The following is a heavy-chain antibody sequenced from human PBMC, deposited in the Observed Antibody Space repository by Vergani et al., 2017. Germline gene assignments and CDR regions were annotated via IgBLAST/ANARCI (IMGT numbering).Heavy chain of an antibody. CDR3: ARGRGRGYSDYEPDYYCMDV. D-gene: IGHD5-12*01. V-gene: IGHV4-34*01. CDR1: GGSFSGYY. CDR2: INHSGST. J-gene: IGHJ6*02. Sequence: QVQLQQWGAGLLKPSETLSLTCAVYGGSFSGYYWSWIRQPPGKGLEWFGEINHSGSTNYNPSLKCRVNISVDTSKTQFSLKLSSVTAADTAVDYCARGRGRGYSDYEPDYYCMDVWGQGTTVTVSS.